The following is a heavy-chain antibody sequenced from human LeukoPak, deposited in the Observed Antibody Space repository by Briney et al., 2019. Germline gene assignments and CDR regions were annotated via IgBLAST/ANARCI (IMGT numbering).Heavy chain of an antibody. CDR2: IYYSGST. J-gene: IGHJ5*02. CDR1: GGSISSGGYY. V-gene: IGHV4-31*03. D-gene: IGHD2-2*01. CDR3: ARTEYCSSTSCYEGGWFDP. Sequence: SETLSLTCTVSGGSISSGGYYWSWIRQHPGKGLEWIGYIYYSGSTYYNPSLKSRVTISVDTSKNQFSLKLSSVTAADTAVYYYARTEYCSSTSCYEGGWFDPWGQGTLVTVSS.